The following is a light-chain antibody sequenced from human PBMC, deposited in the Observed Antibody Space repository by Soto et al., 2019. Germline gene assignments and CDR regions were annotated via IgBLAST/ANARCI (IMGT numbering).Light chain of an antibody. J-gene: IGKJ4*01. CDR1: QDISNY. Sequence: DIQMTQSPSSLSASVGDRVTITCQASQDISNYLNWYQQKPGKAPKLLIYDASNLETGVPSRFSGSGSGTDFTFTISSLQPEDIATYYCQQYDNRLITFGGGNKVEIK. V-gene: IGKV1-33*01. CDR2: DAS. CDR3: QQYDNRLIT.